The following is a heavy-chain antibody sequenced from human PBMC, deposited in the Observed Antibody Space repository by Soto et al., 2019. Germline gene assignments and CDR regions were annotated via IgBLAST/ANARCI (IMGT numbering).Heavy chain of an antibody. CDR2: INPSGGST. CDR1: GGTFSSYA. D-gene: IGHD4-17*01. Sequence: GASVKVSCKASGGTFSSYAISWVRQAPGQGLEWIGIINPSGGSTSYAQKFQGRVTMTRDTSTSTVYMELSSLRSEDTAVYYCARLPWADYGGIFDPWGQGTLVTVSS. V-gene: IGHV1-46*01. J-gene: IGHJ5*02. CDR3: ARLPWADYGGIFDP.